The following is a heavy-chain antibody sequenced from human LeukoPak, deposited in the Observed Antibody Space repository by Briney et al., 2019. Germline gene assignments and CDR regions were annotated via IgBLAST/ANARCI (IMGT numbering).Heavy chain of an antibody. V-gene: IGHV3-30*18. J-gene: IGHJ4*02. CDR3: AKDRRLYDILTPFDY. CDR1: GFXFTSYG. D-gene: IGHD3-9*01. CDR2: VSYDGTSI. Sequence: GGSLRLSCAASGFXFTSYGIHWVRQAPGKGLKWVAVVSYDGTSIYYADSVKGRFTISRDNSKNTLYLQMNSLRAEDTAVYFCAKDRRLYDILTPFDYWGQGTLVTVSS.